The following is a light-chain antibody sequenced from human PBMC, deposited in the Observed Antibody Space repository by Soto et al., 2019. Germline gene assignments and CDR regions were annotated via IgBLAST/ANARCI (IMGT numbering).Light chain of an antibody. CDR3: QQYDNWVWT. CDR1: QSVSSN. J-gene: IGKJ1*01. V-gene: IGKV3-15*01. Sequence: EIMMTQSPATLSVSPGESVTLSCRASQSVSSNLAWFQRRPGQAPRLLIYGASTRATGIPARFSGSGSGTEFTLTISSLQSEDFAVYYWQQYDNWVWTFGQGTKVEIK. CDR2: GAS.